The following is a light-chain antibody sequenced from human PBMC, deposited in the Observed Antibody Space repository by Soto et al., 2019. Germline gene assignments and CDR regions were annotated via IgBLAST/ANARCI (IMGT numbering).Light chain of an antibody. V-gene: IGKV1-5*03. CDR1: QSISTW. CDR2: KAS. CDR3: QQYNGYSWT. Sequence: DIQMTQSPSTLSASVGDRVTITCRASQSISTWLAWYQQKPGKAPKVLIYKASSLESGVPSRFSGSGSGTEFTLTIRSLQPDDFATYYCQQYNGYSWTFGQGTKVEIK. J-gene: IGKJ1*01.